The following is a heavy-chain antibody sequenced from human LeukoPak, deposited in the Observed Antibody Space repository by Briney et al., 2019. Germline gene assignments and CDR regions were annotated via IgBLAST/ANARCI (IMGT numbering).Heavy chain of an antibody. CDR2: IYYSGST. Sequence: SQTLSLTCTVSGGSISSGGYYWSWIRQHPEKGLEWIGYIYYSGSTYYNPSPKSRVTISVDTSKNQFSLKLSSVTAADTAVYYCARGRGQQLVLLVDWFDPWGQGTLVTVSS. D-gene: IGHD6-13*01. CDR3: ARGRGQQLVLLVDWFDP. V-gene: IGHV4-31*03. CDR1: GGSISSGGYY. J-gene: IGHJ5*02.